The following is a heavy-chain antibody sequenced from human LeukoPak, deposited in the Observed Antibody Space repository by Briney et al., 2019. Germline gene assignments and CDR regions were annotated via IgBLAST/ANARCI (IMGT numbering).Heavy chain of an antibody. CDR3: ARDPVGVRYSSGPGAKFDY. CDR2: ISGTGGST. D-gene: IGHD6-19*01. CDR1: GFTFSSYV. Sequence: GGSLRLSCAASGFTFSSYVMSWVRQAPGKGLEWVSAISGTGGSTYYADSVRGRFTISRDNSKNTLYLQMNSLRVEDTAVYYCARDPVGVRYSSGPGAKFDYWGQGTLVTVSS. V-gene: IGHV3-23*01. J-gene: IGHJ4*02.